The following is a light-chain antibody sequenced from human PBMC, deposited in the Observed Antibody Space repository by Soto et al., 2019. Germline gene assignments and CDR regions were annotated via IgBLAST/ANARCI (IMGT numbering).Light chain of an antibody. V-gene: IGKV3-20*01. CDR1: QSVSSSY. J-gene: IGKJ4*01. CDR3: QQYGTSPPLT. CDR2: GAS. Sequence: VLTQSPGTLSLSPGERATLSCRASQSVSSSYLAWYQQKPGQAPRLLLYGASSRATGIPDRFSGSGSGTDFTLTISRLEPEDFAVYYCQQYGTSPPLTFGGGTKVDIK.